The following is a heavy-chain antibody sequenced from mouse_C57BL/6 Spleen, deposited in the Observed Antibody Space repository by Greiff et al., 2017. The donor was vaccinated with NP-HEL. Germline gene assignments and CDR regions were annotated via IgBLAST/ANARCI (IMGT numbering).Heavy chain of an antibody. V-gene: IGHV5-17*01. CDR3: ARRDGSSPHYYAMDY. D-gene: IGHD1-1*01. CDR2: ISSGSSTI. J-gene: IGHJ4*01. Sequence: DVMLVESGGGLVKPGGSLKLSCAASGFTFSDYGMHWVRQAPEKGLEWVAYISSGSSTIYYADTVKGRFTISRDNAKNTLFLQMTSLRSEDTAMYYCARRDGSSPHYYAMDYWGQGTSVTVSS. CDR1: GFTFSDYG.